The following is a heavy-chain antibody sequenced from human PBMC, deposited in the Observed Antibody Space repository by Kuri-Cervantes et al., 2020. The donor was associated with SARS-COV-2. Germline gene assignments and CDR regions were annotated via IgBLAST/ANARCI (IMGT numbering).Heavy chain of an antibody. D-gene: IGHD7-27*01. J-gene: IGHJ4*01. CDR3: ARPNWGLDY. V-gene: IGHV3-11*04. CDR2: VSSSGSTI. CDR1: GFTFSDYY. Sequence: LSLTCAASGFTFSDYYMSWIRQAPGKGLEWVSYVSSSGSTIYYADPVKGRFTISRDNAKNSLYLQMNSLRAEDTAVYYCARPNWGLDYWGHGTLVTVSS.